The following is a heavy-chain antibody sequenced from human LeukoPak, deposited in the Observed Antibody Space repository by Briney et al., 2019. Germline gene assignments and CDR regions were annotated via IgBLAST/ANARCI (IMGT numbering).Heavy chain of an antibody. CDR3: ARHPTPPRLYYDFWSGYYGVGWFDP. CDR1: GGSISSYY. J-gene: IGHJ5*02. D-gene: IGHD3-3*01. CDR2: IYTSGST. V-gene: IGHV4-4*09. Sequence: SETLSLTCTVSGGSISSYYWSWIRQPPGKGLEWKGYIYTSGSTNYNPSLKSRVTISVDTSKNQFSLKLSSVTAADTAVYYCARHPTPPRLYYDFWSGYYGVGWFDPWGQGTLVTVSS.